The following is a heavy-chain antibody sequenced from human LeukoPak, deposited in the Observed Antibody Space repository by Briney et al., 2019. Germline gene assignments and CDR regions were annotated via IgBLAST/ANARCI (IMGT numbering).Heavy chain of an antibody. V-gene: IGHV3-30*04. J-gene: IGHJ4*02. CDR2: ISYDGRNK. D-gene: IGHD3-10*01. Sequence: GGSLRLSCAASGFTFSSYAMHWVRQAPGKGLEWVAVISYDGRNKYYTDSVKGRFPISRDNSKNTLYLQMNSLRAEDTAVYYCARLRYYGSESFSIAFYFDYWGQGTLVTVSS. CDR3: ARLRYYGSESFSIAFYFDY. CDR1: GFTFSSYA.